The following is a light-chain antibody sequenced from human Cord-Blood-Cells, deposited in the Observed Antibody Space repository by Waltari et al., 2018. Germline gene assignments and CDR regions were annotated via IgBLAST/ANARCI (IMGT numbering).Light chain of an antibody. V-gene: IGLV3-10*01. CDR3: YSTDSSGNHRV. J-gene: IGLJ3*02. Sequence: SYELTQPPSVSGCPGQTARITCSGDALPKKYAYWYQQKSRQTSGLFIYEDSKRPSGIPERFYGSSTGKMATSTISGAQVEDEADYYCYSTDSSGNHRVFGGGTKLTVL. CDR1: ALPKKY. CDR2: EDS.